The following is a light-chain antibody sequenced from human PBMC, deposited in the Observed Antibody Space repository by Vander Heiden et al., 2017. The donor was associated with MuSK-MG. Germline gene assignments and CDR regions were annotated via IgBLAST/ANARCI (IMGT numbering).Light chain of an antibody. CDR2: HVS. Sequence: ITISCTGTSSDVGGYNYVSWYQQHPGKAPKLMIYHVSNRPSGVSNRFSGSKSGNTASLTISGLQAEDEDDYYCSSYTSSSPVVFGGGTKLTVL. J-gene: IGLJ2*01. CDR1: SSDVGGYNY. V-gene: IGLV2-14*03. CDR3: SSYTSSSPVV.